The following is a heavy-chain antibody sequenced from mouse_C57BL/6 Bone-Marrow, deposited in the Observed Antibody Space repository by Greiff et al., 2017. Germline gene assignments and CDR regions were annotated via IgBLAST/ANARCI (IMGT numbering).Heavy chain of an antibody. CDR2: ISSGSSTI. J-gene: IGHJ3*01. CDR1: GFTFSDYG. V-gene: IGHV5-17*01. D-gene: IGHD1-1*01. CDR3: ARRYYGSSWGFAF. Sequence: EVMLVESGGGLVKPGGSLKLSCAASGFTFSDYGMHWVRQAPEKGLEWVAYISSGSSTIYYADTVKGRFTISRDNAKNTLFLQMTSLRSEDTAMYYCARRYYGSSWGFAFWGQGTLVTGSA.